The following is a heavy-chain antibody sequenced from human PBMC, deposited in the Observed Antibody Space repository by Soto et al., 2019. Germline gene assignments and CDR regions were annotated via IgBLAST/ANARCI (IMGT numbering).Heavy chain of an antibody. CDR1: GGSISSYY. V-gene: IGHV4-59*01. CDR3: ARDRAQRNSRAVYYYYYGMDV. J-gene: IGHJ6*02. CDR2: IYYSGST. D-gene: IGHD3-10*01. Sequence: PSETLSLTCTVSGGSISSYYWSWIRQPPGKGLEWIGYIYYSGSTYYNPSLKSRVTISVDTSKNQFSLKLSSVTAADTAVYYCARDRAQRNSRAVYYYYYGMDVWGQGTTVTVSS.